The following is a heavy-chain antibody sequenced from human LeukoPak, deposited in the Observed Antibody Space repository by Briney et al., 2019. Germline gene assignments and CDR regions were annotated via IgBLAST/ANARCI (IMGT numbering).Heavy chain of an antibody. D-gene: IGHD3-3*01. Sequence: GGSLRLSCAASGFSFSTYGMSWVRQAPGKGLEWVSAISGSGDSTFSADSVTGRFTISRDNSKDTLYLQMSSLRAEDRAVYYCAKFIRDYDFWSGSYRAQWFDPWGQGTLVTVSS. J-gene: IGHJ5*02. CDR1: GFSFSTYG. CDR2: ISGSGDST. V-gene: IGHV3-23*01. CDR3: AKFIRDYDFWSGSYRAQWFDP.